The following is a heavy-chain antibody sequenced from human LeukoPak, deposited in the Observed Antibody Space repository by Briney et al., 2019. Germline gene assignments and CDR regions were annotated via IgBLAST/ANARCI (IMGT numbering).Heavy chain of an antibody. J-gene: IGHJ4*02. CDR3: AKAQNNGGDFDY. Sequence: GGSLRLSCAASGFTFSSYAMSWVRQAPGKGLEWVSAISGGADITYYADSVKGRFTISRDNSKNTLYLQTNSLRAEDTAVYYCAKAQNNGGDFDYWGQGILVTVAS. V-gene: IGHV3-23*01. CDR2: ISGGADIT. CDR1: GFTFSSYA. D-gene: IGHD4-23*01.